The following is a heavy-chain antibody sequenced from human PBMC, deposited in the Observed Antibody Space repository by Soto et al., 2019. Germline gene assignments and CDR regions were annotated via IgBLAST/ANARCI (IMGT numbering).Heavy chain of an antibody. V-gene: IGHV3-30-3*01. CDR3: VRRVSGNYDY. Sequence: SLRLSCAASAISFSYYAIHWVGQAPGRGLEWVTLKSYEGGNNKYYADSVKGRFTISRDNAKNSLYLQMNSLRAEDTAVYYCVRRVSGNYDYWGQGTLVTVSS. D-gene: IGHD1-7*01. CDR1: AISFSYYA. J-gene: IGHJ4*02. CDR2: KSYEGGNNK.